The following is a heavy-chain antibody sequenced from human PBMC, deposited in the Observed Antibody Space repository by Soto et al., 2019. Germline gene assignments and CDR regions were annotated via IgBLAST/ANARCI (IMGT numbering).Heavy chain of an antibody. CDR3: VRGASLNFDY. CDR1: GFTFSSYS. Sequence: GGSLRLSCVVSGFTFSSYSMNWVRQAPGKGLEWVSGVNWNGGSTGYADSVKGRFTISRDNAKNSLYLQMNSLRAEDTAFYYCVRGASLNFDYWGQGTLVTVSS. CDR2: VNWNGGST. J-gene: IGHJ4*02. V-gene: IGHV3-20*04. D-gene: IGHD1-26*01.